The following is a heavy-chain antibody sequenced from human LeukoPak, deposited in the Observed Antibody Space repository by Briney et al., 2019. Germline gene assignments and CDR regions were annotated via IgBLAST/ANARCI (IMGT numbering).Heavy chain of an antibody. Sequence: PSETLSLTWTVSGGSISSYYWSWIRQPAGKGLEWIGRIYTSGSTNCNPSLKSRVTISVDTSKNQFSLKLSSVTAADTAVYYCARDQGRIAAAEVVTNDPFDIWGQGTMVTVSS. V-gene: IGHV4-4*07. CDR2: IYTSGST. CDR1: GGSISSYY. CDR3: ARDQGRIAAAEVVTNDPFDI. D-gene: IGHD6-13*01. J-gene: IGHJ3*02.